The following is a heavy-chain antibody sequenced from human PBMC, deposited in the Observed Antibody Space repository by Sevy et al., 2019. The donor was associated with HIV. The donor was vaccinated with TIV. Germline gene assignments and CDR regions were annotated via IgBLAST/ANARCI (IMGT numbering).Heavy chain of an antibody. CDR1: GASFSGYY. D-gene: IGHD6-25*01. J-gene: IGHJ4*02. CDR3: ARVKSEQRLRDEFDY. V-gene: IGHV4-34*01. Sequence: SETLSLTCVVYGASFSGYYWTWIRQPPGKGLEWIGEINHSGSTNYNPSLKSRITISVDTYNNQYSLKLSSVTAADSAVYYGARVKSEQRLRDEFDYWGQGTLVTVSS. CDR2: INHSGST.